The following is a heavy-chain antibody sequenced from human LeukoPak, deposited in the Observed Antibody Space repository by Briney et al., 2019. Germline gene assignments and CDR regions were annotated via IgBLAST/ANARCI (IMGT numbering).Heavy chain of an antibody. Sequence: PGGSLRLSCAASGFTFSNYGMHWVRQAPGKGLESVALIWYNGGNEYYADSVKGRFTISRDNSKNTLYLQMNSLRAEDTAVYYCAKAGYSSSSFDYYYYMDVWGKGTTVTVSS. CDR1: GFTFSNYG. CDR3: AKAGYSSSSFDYYYYMDV. CDR2: IWYNGGNE. J-gene: IGHJ6*03. V-gene: IGHV3-33*06. D-gene: IGHD6-6*01.